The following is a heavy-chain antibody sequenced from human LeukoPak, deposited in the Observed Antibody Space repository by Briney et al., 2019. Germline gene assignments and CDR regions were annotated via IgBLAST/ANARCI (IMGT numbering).Heavy chain of an antibody. Sequence: GASVKVSCKASGYTFTGYYMHWVRQAPGQGLEWMGWINPNSGGTNYAQKFQGWVTMTRDTSISTAYMELSRLRSDDTAVYYCARDPSTVVAAPFDYWGQGTLVTVSS. V-gene: IGHV1-2*04. CDR3: ARDPSTVVAAPFDY. J-gene: IGHJ4*02. CDR1: GYTFTGYY. D-gene: IGHD2-15*01. CDR2: INPNSGGT.